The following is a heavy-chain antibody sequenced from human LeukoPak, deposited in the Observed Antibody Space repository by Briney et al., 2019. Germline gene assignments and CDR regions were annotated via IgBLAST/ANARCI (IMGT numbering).Heavy chain of an antibody. Sequence: SESLSLTCTVSGGSISTSSYYWGWIRQPPGRGLEWIGRIYYSGSSYYNPSLKSRVTISVDTSKNQFSLRLSSVTAADTAVYYCTRDYYRSSDSWGQGTLVTVSS. CDR1: GGSISTSSYY. V-gene: IGHV4-39*07. J-gene: IGHJ5*01. D-gene: IGHD1-26*01. CDR2: IYYSGSS. CDR3: TRDYYRSSDS.